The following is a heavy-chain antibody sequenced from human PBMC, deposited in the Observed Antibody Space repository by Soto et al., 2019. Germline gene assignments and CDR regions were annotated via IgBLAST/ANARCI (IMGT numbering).Heavy chain of an antibody. V-gene: IGHV5-51*01. CDR2: IYPGDSDT. J-gene: IGHJ4*02. CDR1: GYSFTSYW. CDR3: ARPTKPLGAVVVPAAIDY. D-gene: IGHD2-2*01. Sequence: GESLKISCKGSGYSFTSYWIGWVRQMPGKGLEWMGIIYPGDSDTRYSPSFQGQVTISADKSISTAYLQWSSLKASDTAMYYGARPTKPLGAVVVPAAIDYWGQGTLVTVSS.